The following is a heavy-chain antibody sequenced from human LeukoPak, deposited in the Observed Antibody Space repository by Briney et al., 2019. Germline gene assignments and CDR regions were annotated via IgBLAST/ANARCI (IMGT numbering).Heavy chain of an antibody. J-gene: IGHJ3*02. CDR2: ISGSGGST. CDR3: AKWGITIFGVALADAFDI. D-gene: IGHD3-3*01. V-gene: IGHV3-23*01. CDR1: GFTFSSYA. Sequence: GGSLRLSCAASGFTFSSYAMSWVRQAPGKGLEWVSAISGSGGSTYYADSVKGRFTISRDNSKNTLYLQMNSLRAEDTAVYYCAKWGITIFGVALADAFDIWGQGTMVTVSS.